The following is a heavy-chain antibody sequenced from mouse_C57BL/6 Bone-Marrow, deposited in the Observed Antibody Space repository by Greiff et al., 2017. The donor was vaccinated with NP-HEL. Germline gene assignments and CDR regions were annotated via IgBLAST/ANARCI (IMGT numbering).Heavy chain of an antibody. V-gene: IGHV1-15*01. Sequence: VKLQESGAELVRPGASVTLSCKASGYTFTDYEMHWVKQTPVHGLEWIGAIDPETGGTAYNQKFKGKAILTADKSSSTAYMELRSLTSEDSAVYYCTRSRGLRLLFDYWGQGTTLTVSS. CDR3: TRSRGLRLLFDY. J-gene: IGHJ2*01. CDR2: IDPETGGT. D-gene: IGHD1-2*01. CDR1: GYTFTDYE.